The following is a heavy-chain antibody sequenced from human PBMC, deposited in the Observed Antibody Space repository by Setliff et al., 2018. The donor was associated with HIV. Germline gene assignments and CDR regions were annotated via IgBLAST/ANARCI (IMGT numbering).Heavy chain of an antibody. J-gene: IGHJ4*02. V-gene: IGHV1-69*10. CDR3: AGAPFRIMSAHYRPLDS. CDR1: GGTFTNYI. CDR2: IIPISDMT. D-gene: IGHD3-9*01. Sequence: SVKVSCKASGGTFTNYIYSWVRQAPGQGLEWMGGIIPISDMTHYAQHFQGRVTITADTATSTAYMELTSLGSDDTAIYFCAGAPFRIMSAHYRPLDSWGQGTPVTVSS.